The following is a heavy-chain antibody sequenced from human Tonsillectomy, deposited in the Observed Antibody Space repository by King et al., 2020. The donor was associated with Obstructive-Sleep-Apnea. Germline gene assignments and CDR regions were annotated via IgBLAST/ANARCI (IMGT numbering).Heavy chain of an antibody. J-gene: IGHJ4*02. CDR3: ARGSPYYFDY. D-gene: IGHD3-10*01. CDR2: IYYSGST. Sequence: QLQESGPGLVKPSQTLSLTCIVSGGSISSDGYYWSWIRQHPGKGLEWIAYIYYSGSTYYNPSLTSRVTISVDTSKNQMSLKLSSITAADTAVYYCARGSPYYFDYWGQGTLVTVSS. V-gene: IGHV4-31*03. CDR1: GGSISSDGYY.